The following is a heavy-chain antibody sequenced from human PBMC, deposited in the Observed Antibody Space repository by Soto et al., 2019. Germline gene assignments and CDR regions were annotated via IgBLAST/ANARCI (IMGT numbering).Heavy chain of an antibody. CDR3: ARISSPTEDAFDI. CDR2: ISYDGSNK. J-gene: IGHJ3*02. V-gene: IGHV3-30-3*01. D-gene: IGHD3-3*02. Sequence: QVQLVESGGGVVQPGRSLRLSCAASGFTFSSYAMHWVRQAPGKGLEWVAVISYDGSNKYYADSVKGRFTISRDNSKNTLYLQMNSLRAEVTAVYYCARISSPTEDAFDIWGQGTMVTVSS. CDR1: GFTFSSYA.